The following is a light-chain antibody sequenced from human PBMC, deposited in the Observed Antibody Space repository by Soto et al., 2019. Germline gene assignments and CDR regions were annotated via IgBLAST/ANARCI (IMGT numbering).Light chain of an antibody. CDR2: DAS. Sequence: EIVLTQSPDTLSLCPGERASLSCRASQSISSHLAWFQQRPGQAPRLLIYDASNRATGIPARFSGSGSGTDFILTISSLEPEDFAVYYCQQRSKSITFGQGTRLEIK. V-gene: IGKV3-11*01. J-gene: IGKJ5*01. CDR3: QQRSKSIT. CDR1: QSISSH.